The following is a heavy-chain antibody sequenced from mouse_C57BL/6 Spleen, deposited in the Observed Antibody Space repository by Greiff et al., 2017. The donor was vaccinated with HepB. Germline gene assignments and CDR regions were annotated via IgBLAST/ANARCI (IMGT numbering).Heavy chain of an antibody. Sequence: VQLQQPGAELVRPGSSVKLSCKASGYTFTSYWMHWVKQRPIQGLEWIGNIDPSDSETHYNQKFKDKATLTVDKSSSTAYMQLSSLTSEDSAVYNCARSDGYYLYAMDYWGQGTSVTGSS. J-gene: IGHJ4*01. CDR1: GYTFTSYW. V-gene: IGHV1-52*01. CDR3: ARSDGYYLYAMDY. D-gene: IGHD2-3*01. CDR2: IDPSDSET.